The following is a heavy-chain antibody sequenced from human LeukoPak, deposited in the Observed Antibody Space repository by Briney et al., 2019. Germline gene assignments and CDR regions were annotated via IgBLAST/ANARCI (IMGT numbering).Heavy chain of an antibody. Sequence: SETLSLTCTVSGGSISSSSYYWGWIRQPPGKGLEWIGSIYYSGSTYYNPSLKSRVTISVDTSKYQFSLKLSSVTAADTAVYYCARRRGSYYYYYYMDVWGKGTTVTISS. CDR1: GGSISSSSYY. CDR2: IYYSGST. D-gene: IGHD1-26*01. V-gene: IGHV4-39*01. CDR3: ARRRGSYYYYYYMDV. J-gene: IGHJ6*03.